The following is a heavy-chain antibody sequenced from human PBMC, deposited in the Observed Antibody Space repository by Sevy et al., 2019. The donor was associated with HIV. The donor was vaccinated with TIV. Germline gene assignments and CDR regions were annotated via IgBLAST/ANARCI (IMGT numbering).Heavy chain of an antibody. CDR3: ARGAYYYGSGSYYNGGYSAFDY. J-gene: IGHJ4*02. Sequence: ASVKVSCKASGYTFTGYYMHWVRQAPGQGLEWMGWINPNSGGTNYAQKFQGWVTMTRDTSVSTAYLELSRLRSDDTAVYYCARGAYYYGSGSYYNGGYSAFDYWGQGTLVTVSS. V-gene: IGHV1-2*04. CDR2: INPNSGGT. D-gene: IGHD3-10*01. CDR1: GYTFTGYY.